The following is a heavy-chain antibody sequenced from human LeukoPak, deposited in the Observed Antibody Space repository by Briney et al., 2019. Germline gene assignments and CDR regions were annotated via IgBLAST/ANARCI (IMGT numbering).Heavy chain of an antibody. CDR3: ARDRSGVQGY. CDR2: IKQDGSEK. D-gene: IGHD3-10*01. J-gene: IGHJ4*02. Sequence: PGGSLRLSCSTSGFTFSSDWMSWVRQAPGKGLGWVANIKQDGSEKYYVDSVKGRFTISRDNAKSSLYLQMNSMRAEDRAVYYCARDRSGVQGYWGQGTLVTVSS. CDR1: GFTFSSDW. V-gene: IGHV3-7*01.